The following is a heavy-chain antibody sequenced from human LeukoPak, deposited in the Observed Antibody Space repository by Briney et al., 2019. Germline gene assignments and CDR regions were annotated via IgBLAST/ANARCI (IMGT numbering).Heavy chain of an antibody. CDR3: ARDSDDFWSGYNY. Sequence: PGGSLRLSCAAAGFTFSSYWMHWVRQAPGQGLVGLSPINSDGSSTSYADSVKGRFTISRDNAKNTLYLQMNSLRAEDTAVSYCARDSDDFWSGYNYWGQGTLVTVSS. D-gene: IGHD3-3*01. CDR1: GFTFSSYW. CDR2: INSDGSST. V-gene: IGHV3-74*01. J-gene: IGHJ4*02.